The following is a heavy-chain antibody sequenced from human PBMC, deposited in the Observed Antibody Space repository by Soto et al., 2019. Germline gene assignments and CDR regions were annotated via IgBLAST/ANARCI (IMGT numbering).Heavy chain of an antibody. CDR2: INPNSGGT. Sequence: ASLKVSCKASGYTFTGYYMHWVRQAPGQGLEWMGWINPNSGGTNYAQKFQGWVTMTRDTSISTAYMELSRLRSDDTAVYYCAITRKARSHDAFDIWGQGTMVTVSS. D-gene: IGHD3-10*01. J-gene: IGHJ3*02. V-gene: IGHV1-2*04. CDR3: AITRKARSHDAFDI. CDR1: GYTFTGYY.